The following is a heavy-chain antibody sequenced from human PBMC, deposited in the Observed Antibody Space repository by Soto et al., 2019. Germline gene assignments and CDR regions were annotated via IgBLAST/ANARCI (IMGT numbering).Heavy chain of an antibody. Sequence: NPSETLSLTCTVSGVSISSGDYYWSWIRQPPGEGLEWIGYIYYSGSTYYNPSLKSRVTLSVDTSKNQFSLKLSSVTAADTAVYYCARDNGGAYDPVEWGQGTLVTVSS. CDR2: IYYSGST. CDR1: GVSISSGDYY. J-gene: IGHJ4*02. D-gene: IGHD3-22*01. V-gene: IGHV4-30-4*01. CDR3: ARDNGGAYDPVE.